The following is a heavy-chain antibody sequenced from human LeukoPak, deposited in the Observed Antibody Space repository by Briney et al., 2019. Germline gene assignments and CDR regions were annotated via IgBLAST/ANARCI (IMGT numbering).Heavy chain of an antibody. V-gene: IGHV3-74*01. J-gene: IGHJ4*02. CDR1: GFTFNTYW. D-gene: IGHD6-6*01. CDR2: INPDGSQT. CDR3: ARDPARRDSY. Sequence: SGGSLRLSCAASGFTFNTYWMHWVRQAPGKGLVWVSHINPDGSQTNYADSVTGRFTISRDNAKNTLYLQMNSLRAEDTAVYYCARDPARRDSYWGQGTLVTVSS.